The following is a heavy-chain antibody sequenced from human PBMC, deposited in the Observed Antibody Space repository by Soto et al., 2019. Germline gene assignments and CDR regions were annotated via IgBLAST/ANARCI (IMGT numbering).Heavy chain of an antibody. Sequence: QVQLVQSGAEVRKPGASVKVSCEASGYTFTSYDIYWVRQATGQGLEWMGWMNPNTGNSGYAQKFQGRVTMTSDTSISTAQMELSSLRSEDTAVYYCARRAETNGWNGFGADKYYFDFWGQGTLFTVSS. CDR2: MNPNTGNS. CDR3: ARRAETNGWNGFGADKYYFDF. J-gene: IGHJ4*02. V-gene: IGHV1-8*01. CDR1: GYTFTSYD. D-gene: IGHD1-1*01.